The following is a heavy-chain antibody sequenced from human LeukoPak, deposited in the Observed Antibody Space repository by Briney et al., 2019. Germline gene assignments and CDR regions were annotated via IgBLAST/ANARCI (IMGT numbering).Heavy chain of an antibody. D-gene: IGHD5-18*01. V-gene: IGHV3-23*01. Sequence: QSGGSLRLSCAASGFSLSGNAVSWVRQAPGKRPEWVAGIGPDDATFYPASVRGRFTISRDTSQNTMYLQMNSLRAEDTALYYCAKGYLQLGQDACDIWGQGTMVTVSS. CDR2: IGPDDAT. J-gene: IGHJ3*02. CDR3: AKGYLQLGQDACDI. CDR1: GFSLSGNA.